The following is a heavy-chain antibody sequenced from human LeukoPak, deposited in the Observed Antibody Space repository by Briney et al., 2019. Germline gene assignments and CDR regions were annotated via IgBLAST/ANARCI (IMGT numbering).Heavy chain of an antibody. CDR3: ASHYKTTGSNPQPDY. V-gene: IGHV3-30*02. CDR2: IRYDGSNK. Sequence: GGSLRLSCAASGFTFSNYGMRWVRQAPGKGLEWVVFIRYDGSNKYYADSVKGRFTISRDNSKNTLYLQMNSLRAEDTAVYYCASHYKTTGSNPQPDYWGQGTLVTVSS. D-gene: IGHD4-11*01. J-gene: IGHJ4*02. CDR1: GFTFSNYG.